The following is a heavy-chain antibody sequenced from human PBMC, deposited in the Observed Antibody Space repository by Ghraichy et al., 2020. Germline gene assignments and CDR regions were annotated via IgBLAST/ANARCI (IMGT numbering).Heavy chain of an antibody. CDR3: ARVPELLWFGELLSEFDP. V-gene: IGHV1-18*01. Sequence: ASVKVSCKASGYTFTSYGISWVRQAPGQGLEWMGWISAYNGNTNYAQKLQGRVTMTTDTSTSTAYMELRSLRSDDTTVYYCARVPELLWFGELLSEFDPWGQGTLVTVSS. CDR2: ISAYNGNT. D-gene: IGHD3-10*01. CDR1: GYTFTSYG. J-gene: IGHJ5*02.